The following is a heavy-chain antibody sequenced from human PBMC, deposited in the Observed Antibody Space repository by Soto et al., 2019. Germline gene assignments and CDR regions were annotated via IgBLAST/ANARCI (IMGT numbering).Heavy chain of an antibody. CDR2: VNPSGGDT. CDR3: ARGGHVVVVTAALDY. J-gene: IGHJ4*02. CDR1: GDTFTDYY. V-gene: IGHV1-46*01. Sequence: QVQLMQSGAEVKKPGASVKVSCKASGDTFTDYYIHWVRQAPGQGLESMGTVNPSGGDTTYAQHFRGRVTMTRDTSTSTLYMELTSLTSDDTAIYYWARGGHVVVVTAALDYWGQGTLVTVSS. D-gene: IGHD2-21*02.